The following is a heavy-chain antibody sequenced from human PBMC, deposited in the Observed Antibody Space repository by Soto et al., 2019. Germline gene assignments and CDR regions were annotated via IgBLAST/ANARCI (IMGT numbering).Heavy chain of an antibody. V-gene: IGHV4-30-2*01. Sequence: SETLSLTCAVSGGSISSGGYSWSWIRQPPGKGLEWIGYIYHSGSTYYNPSLKSRVTISVDRSKDQFSLKLSSVTAADTAVYYCAAGGGGDSYGFYWFDPWGQGTLVTVSS. CDR1: GGSISSGGYS. CDR3: AAGGGGDSYGFYWFDP. D-gene: IGHD5-18*01. CDR2: IYHSGST. J-gene: IGHJ5*02.